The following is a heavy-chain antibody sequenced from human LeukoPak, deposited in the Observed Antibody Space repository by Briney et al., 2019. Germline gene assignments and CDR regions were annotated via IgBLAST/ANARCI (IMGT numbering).Heavy chain of an antibody. D-gene: IGHD6-13*01. Sequence: SETPSLTCTVSGGSISSSSYYWGWIRQPPGKGLEWIGTIHFTGSTSYNPSLNSRVTISVDTSNNQFSLNLSSVTAADTAVYYCASARAAAGQYYFDYWGQGTRVTVSS. V-gene: IGHV4-39*01. CDR3: ASARAAAGQYYFDY. CDR2: IHFTGST. J-gene: IGHJ4*02. CDR1: GGSISSSSYY.